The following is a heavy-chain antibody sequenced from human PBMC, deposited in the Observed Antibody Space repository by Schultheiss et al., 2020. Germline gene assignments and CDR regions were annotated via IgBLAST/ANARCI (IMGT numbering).Heavy chain of an antibody. CDR1: GFAFNNYW. V-gene: IGHV3-7*01. CDR2: IKQDGSEK. J-gene: IGHJ4*02. CDR3: ARGYSTNY. Sequence: GSLRLSCAASGFAFNNYWMTWVRQAPGKGLECVANIKQDGSEKNYVDSVKGRFTISRDNSKNSLYLQMNSLRAEDTAVYYCARGYSTNYWGQGTQVTVSS. D-gene: IGHD2-8*01.